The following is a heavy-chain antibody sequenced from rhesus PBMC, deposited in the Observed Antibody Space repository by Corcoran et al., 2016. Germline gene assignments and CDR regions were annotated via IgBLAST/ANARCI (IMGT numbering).Heavy chain of an antibody. CDR1: GGSISSSNW. Sequence: QVQLQESGPGLVKPSETLSLTCAVSGGSISSSNWWSGIGQPQGKGLEWIGNIGCSSGLTYYNPSLKSRVTISTDTSKSQFSLKLSSVTAADTAVYYCARNRVAAMLYFEFWGQGALVTVSS. CDR3: ARNRVAAMLYFEF. CDR2: IGCSSGLT. D-gene: IGHD4-29*01. J-gene: IGHJ1*01. V-gene: IGHV4-65*02.